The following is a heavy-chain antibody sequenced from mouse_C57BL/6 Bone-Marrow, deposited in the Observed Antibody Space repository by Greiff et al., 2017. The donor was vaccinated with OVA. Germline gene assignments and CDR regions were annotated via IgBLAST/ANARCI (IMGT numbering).Heavy chain of an antibody. V-gene: IGHV5-6*01. D-gene: IGHD1-1*01. CDR1: GFTFSSYG. J-gene: IGHJ2*01. Sequence: EVQGVESGGDLVKPGGSLKLSCAASGFTFSSYGMSWVRQTPDKRLEWVATISSGGSYTYYPDSVKGRFTISRDNAKNTLYLQMSSLKSEDTAMYYCARHAYGPSDYWGQGTTLTVSS. CDR3: ARHAYGPSDY. CDR2: ISSGGSYT.